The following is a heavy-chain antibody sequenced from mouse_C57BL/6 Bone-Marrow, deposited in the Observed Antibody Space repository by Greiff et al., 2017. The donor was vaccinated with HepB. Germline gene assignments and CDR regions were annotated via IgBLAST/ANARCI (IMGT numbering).Heavy chain of an antibody. Sequence: EVQRVESEGGLVQPGSSMKLSCTASGFTFSDYYMAWVRQVPEKGLEWVANINYDGSSTYYLDSLKSRFIISRDNAKYILYLQMSSLKSEDTATYYCAREGIPFDVWGTGTTVTVSS. CDR2: INYDGSST. CDR1: GFTFSDYY. CDR3: AREGIPFDV. V-gene: IGHV5-16*01. J-gene: IGHJ1*03.